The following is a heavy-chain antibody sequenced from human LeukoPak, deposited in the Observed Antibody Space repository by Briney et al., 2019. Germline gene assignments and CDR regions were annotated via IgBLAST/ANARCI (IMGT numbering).Heavy chain of an antibody. V-gene: IGHV3-74*01. CDR3: ARELPREVTLDY. CDR1: EFNFFSFG. J-gene: IGHJ4*01. Sequence: GGSLRLSCVASEFNFFSFGVQWVRQAPGKGLVWVSRIFTDGSTTSYADSVKGRFTISRDNAKNTLYLQMNSLRAEDTAVYYCARELPREVTLDYWGQGTLVTVSP. D-gene: IGHD2-21*02. CDR2: IFTDGSTT.